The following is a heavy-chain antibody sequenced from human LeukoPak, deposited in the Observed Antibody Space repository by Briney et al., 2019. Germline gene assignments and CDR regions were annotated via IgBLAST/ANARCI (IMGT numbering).Heavy chain of an antibody. V-gene: IGHV1-69*04. CDR2: IIPILDIT. J-gene: IGHJ4*02. CDR1: GGTFSSYG. D-gene: IGHD3-16*01. CDR3: ARGFGSSTSYVSDFDF. Sequence: SVKVSCKASGGTFSSYGISWVRHAPGQGLEWMGRIIPILDITNSAQKFQGRVTITADKSTSTAYMELSSLRSEDTAVYFCARGFGSSTSYVSDFDFWGQGTLVTVSS.